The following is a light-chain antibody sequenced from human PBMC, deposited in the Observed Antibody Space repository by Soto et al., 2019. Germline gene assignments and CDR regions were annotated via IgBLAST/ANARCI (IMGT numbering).Light chain of an antibody. Sequence: GLSQSAVTLSLSPGERATLSCSASQSVSSSYLAWYQQKPGQAPRLLIYGASSRATGIPARFSGSGSGTDFTLTINSLQPEDFALYYCQQSNILPITFGQGTRLEIK. CDR2: GAS. CDR3: QQSNILPIT. CDR1: QSVSSSY. V-gene: IGKV3D-20*02. J-gene: IGKJ5*01.